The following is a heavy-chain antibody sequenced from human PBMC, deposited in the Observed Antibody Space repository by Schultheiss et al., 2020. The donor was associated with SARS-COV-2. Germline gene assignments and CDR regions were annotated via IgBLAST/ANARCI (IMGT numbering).Heavy chain of an antibody. CDR1: GASVNYGSYD. CDR2: IYPSGPT. J-gene: IGHJ6*02. Sequence: SQTLSLTCTVSGASVNYGSYDWSWIRQAPGKGLEWIGNIYPSGPTKYNPSLKSRVTISVDTSTNQVSLRLTSVTAADTAVYYCARAHLSYFYEKGGYSGYYDHGTDVWGQGTTVTVSS. CDR3: ARAHLSYFYEKGGYSGYYDHGTDV. D-gene: IGHD3-22*01. V-gene: IGHV4-61*01.